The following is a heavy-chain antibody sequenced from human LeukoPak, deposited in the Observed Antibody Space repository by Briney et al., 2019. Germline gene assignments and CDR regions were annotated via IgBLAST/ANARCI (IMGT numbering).Heavy chain of an antibody. CDR2: IYLSGTT. V-gene: IGHV4-39*01. CDR1: GGSISESIYY. J-gene: IGHJ5*02. D-gene: IGHD3-10*01. Sequence: SETLYLTCSVSGGSISESIYYWAWLRQPPGTGLEWIGTIYLSGTTYYNPSLQSRVTISVDTSKNQFSLNLDSVTAADTAIYYRARQNGDTMVRGVYADWFDPWGQGTLVTVSS. CDR3: ARQNGDTMVRGVYADWFDP.